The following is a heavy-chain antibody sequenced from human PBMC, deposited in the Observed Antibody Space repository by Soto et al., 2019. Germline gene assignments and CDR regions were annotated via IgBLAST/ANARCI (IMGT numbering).Heavy chain of an antibody. CDR1: GYTFTSYA. D-gene: IGHD6-13*01. Sequence: ASVKVSCKASGYTFTSYAMHWVRQAPGQRLEWMGWINAGNGNTKYSQKFQGRVTITRDTSASTAYMELSSLRSEDTAVYYCARTIAAQYYFDYWGQGTLVTVSS. J-gene: IGHJ4*02. CDR3: ARTIAAQYYFDY. V-gene: IGHV1-3*01. CDR2: INAGNGNT.